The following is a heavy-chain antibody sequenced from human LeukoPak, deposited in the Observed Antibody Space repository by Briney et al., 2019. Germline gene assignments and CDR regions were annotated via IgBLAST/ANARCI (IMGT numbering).Heavy chain of an antibody. V-gene: IGHV3-64D*06. CDR2: ISSNGGST. CDR1: GFTFSSYA. Sequence: PGGSLRLSCSASGFTFSSYAMHWLRQAPGKGLEYVSAISSNGGSTYYADSVKGRFTISRDNSKNTLYLQMSSLRAEDTAVYYCVKGYGDYPLGAFDIWGQGTMVTVSS. CDR3: VKGYGDYPLGAFDI. D-gene: IGHD4-17*01. J-gene: IGHJ3*02.